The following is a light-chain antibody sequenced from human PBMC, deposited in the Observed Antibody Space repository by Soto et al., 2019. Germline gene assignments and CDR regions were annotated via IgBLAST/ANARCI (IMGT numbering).Light chain of an antibody. V-gene: IGKV1-39*01. CDR2: AAS. CDR1: QSIGGY. CDR3: QQGYSTPGT. Sequence: DIQMTQSPSSLSASVGDSVTITCRASQSIGGYLSWYQQKPGKAPKLLIYAASSLQSGVPSRFSGRESGPDFTLTIRGLQPEDFATYFCQQGYSTPGTFGQGTKVEIK. J-gene: IGKJ1*01.